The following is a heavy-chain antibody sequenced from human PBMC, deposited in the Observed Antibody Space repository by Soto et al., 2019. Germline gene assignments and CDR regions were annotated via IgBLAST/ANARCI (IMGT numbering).Heavy chain of an antibody. CDR1: GGTFSRHA. CDR2: IIPIFGTA. Sequence: QVQLVQSGAEVRKPGSSVKVSCKASGGTFSRHAISWVRQAPGQGLEWMGGIIPIFGTANHAQKFQGRVTIIADESTSIVYMELRSVRSEETAMYYCARGWGYDSNDYYYAYWGQGTMVIVSS. V-gene: IGHV1-69*01. D-gene: IGHD3-22*01. CDR3: ARGWGYDSNDYYYAY. J-gene: IGHJ4*02.